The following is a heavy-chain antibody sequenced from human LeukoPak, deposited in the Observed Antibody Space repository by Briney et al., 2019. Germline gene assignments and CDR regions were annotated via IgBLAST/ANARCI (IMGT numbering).Heavy chain of an antibody. CDR1: GFTFSSRL. Sequence: GGSPRLSCAVSGFTFSSRLMYWVRQAPGKGLVWVALIKDDGTTNYADSVRGRFTASRDDAKNTVYLQMSSLRADDTAVYYCARDRRLGRDGRHSSSRLRFGYWGQGTLVTVSS. CDR3: ARDRRLGRDGRHSSSRLRFGY. V-gene: IGHV3-74*01. J-gene: IGHJ4*02. CDR2: IKDDGTT. D-gene: IGHD6-6*01.